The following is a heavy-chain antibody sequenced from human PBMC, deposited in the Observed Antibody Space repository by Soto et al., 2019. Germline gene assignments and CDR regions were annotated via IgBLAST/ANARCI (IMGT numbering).Heavy chain of an antibody. J-gene: IGHJ5*02. CDR3: ARGAGCSTSCQGNWFDP. V-gene: IGHV3-30*03. CDR1: GFTFSSYG. D-gene: IGHD2-2*01. Sequence: QVQLVESGGGVVQPGRSLRLSCAASGFTFSSYGMHWVRQAPGKGLEWVAVISYDGSNKYYADSVKGRFTISRDNSKNTLYLQMNSLRAEDTAVYYCARGAGCSTSCQGNWFDPWGQGTLVTVSS. CDR2: ISYDGSNK.